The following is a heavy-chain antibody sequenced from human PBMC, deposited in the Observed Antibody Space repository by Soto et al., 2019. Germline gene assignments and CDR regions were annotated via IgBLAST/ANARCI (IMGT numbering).Heavy chain of an antibody. Sequence: GGSLRLSCAASGFTFSSYAMSWVRQAPGKGLEWVSAISGSGGSTYYADSVKGRFTISRDNSKNTLYLQMNSLRAEDTAVYYCAKGRGYLDYYYYGMDVWGQGTTVTVSS. D-gene: IGHD3-16*02. CDR1: GFTFSSYA. J-gene: IGHJ6*02. CDR3: AKGRGYLDYYYYGMDV. V-gene: IGHV3-23*01. CDR2: ISGSGGST.